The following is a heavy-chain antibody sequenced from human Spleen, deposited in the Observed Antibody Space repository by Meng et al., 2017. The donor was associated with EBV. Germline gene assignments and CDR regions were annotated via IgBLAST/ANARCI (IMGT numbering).Heavy chain of an antibody. J-gene: IGHJ4*02. CDR3: VTYHSDSSGPMDY. CDR1: GGGFNSFA. CDR2: FTPILDIA. D-gene: IGHD3-22*01. V-gene: IGHV1-69*01. Sequence: QGGGVQAVAEVKKPGSSVKVPCKTSGGGFNSFAISWVRQDPGQGLEWMGAFTPILDIANYARRFRGRVTITADESTSTAYLEMSSLRSDDTATYYCVTYHSDSSGPMDYWGQGTLVTVSS.